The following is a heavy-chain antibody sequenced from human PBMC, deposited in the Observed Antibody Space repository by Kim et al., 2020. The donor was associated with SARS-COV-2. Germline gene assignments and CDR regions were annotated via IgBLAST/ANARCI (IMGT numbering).Heavy chain of an antibody. D-gene: IGHD3-10*01. CDR1: GYSISSGYY. Sequence: SETLSLTCTVSGYSISSGYYWGWIRQPPGKGLEWIGSIYHSGSTYYNPSLKSRVTISVDTSKNQFSLKLSSVTAADTAVYYCARSLGGWFGDPYLAHWFDPWGQGTLVTVSS. CDR3: ARSLGGWFGDPYLAHWFDP. CDR2: IYHSGST. J-gene: IGHJ5*02. V-gene: IGHV4-38-2*02.